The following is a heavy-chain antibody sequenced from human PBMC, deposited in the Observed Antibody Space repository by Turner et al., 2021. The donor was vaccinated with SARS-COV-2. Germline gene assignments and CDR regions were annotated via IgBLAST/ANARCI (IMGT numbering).Heavy chain of an antibody. J-gene: IGHJ4*02. CDR1: GFTFSSYS. CDR2: ISSSSSDI. V-gene: IGHV3-21*01. Sequence: EVQVVESGGGLVKPAGSLGLSCAASGFTFSSYSMNWVRQAPGKWLEWVSSISSSSSDIYYADSVKGRFTISRDNAKNSLYLQMNSLRAEDTAVYYCARDPGYSGYDYWQNTEFFDYWGQGTLVTVSS. D-gene: IGHD5-12*01. CDR3: ARDPGYSGYDYWQNTEFFDY.